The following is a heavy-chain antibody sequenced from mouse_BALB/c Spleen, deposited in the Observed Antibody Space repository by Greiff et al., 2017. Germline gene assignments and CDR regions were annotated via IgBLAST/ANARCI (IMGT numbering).Heavy chain of an antibody. CDR1: GYSITSDYA. CDR2: ISYSGST. CDR3: ARALRRYYAMDY. Sequence: EVQLQESGPGLVKPSQSLSFTCTVTGYSITSDYAWNWIRQFPGNKLEWMGYISYSGSTSYNPSLKSRISITRDTSKNQFFLQLNSVTTEDTATYYCARALRRYYAMDYWGQGTSVTVSS. J-gene: IGHJ4*01. D-gene: IGHD1-2*01. V-gene: IGHV3-2*02.